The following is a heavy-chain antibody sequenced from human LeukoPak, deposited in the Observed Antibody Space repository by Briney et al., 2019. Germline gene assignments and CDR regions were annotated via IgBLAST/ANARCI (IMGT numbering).Heavy chain of an antibody. CDR1: GGSVSSGSYY. CDR3: ARHGYSSGSLAWFDP. D-gene: IGHD6-19*01. V-gene: IGHV4-61*01. CDR2: IYYSGGT. Sequence: SETLSLTCTVSGGSVSSGSYYWSWIRQPPGKGLEWIGYIYYSGGTNYNPSLKSRVTISVDTSKNQFSLKLSSVTAADTAVYYCARHGYSSGSLAWFDPWGQGTQVTVSS. J-gene: IGHJ5*02.